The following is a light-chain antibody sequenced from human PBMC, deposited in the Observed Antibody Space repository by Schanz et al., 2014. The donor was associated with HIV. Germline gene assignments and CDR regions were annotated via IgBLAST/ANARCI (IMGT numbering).Light chain of an antibody. Sequence: QSALTQPASVSGSPGQSITISCTGTSSDVGSYDYVSWYQQHPGKAPKLMIYEVSKRPSGVPNRFSGSKSGNTASLTISGLQAEDEGDYYCCSCTNTNTWVFGGGTKLTVL. J-gene: IGLJ3*02. CDR3: CSCTNTNTWV. V-gene: IGLV2-14*01. CDR1: SSDVGSYDY. CDR2: EVS.